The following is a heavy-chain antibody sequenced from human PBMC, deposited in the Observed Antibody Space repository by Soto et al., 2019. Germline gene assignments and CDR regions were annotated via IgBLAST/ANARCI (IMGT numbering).Heavy chain of an antibody. D-gene: IGHD3-10*01. Sequence: QPQLQESGPGLVKPSETLSLTCTISGDSISNSNYYWGWIRQPPGKGLEWIGSIYYSGSTYYNPSLKSRVTISVDTSRNQFSLKLRSVTAGDTAVYHCARTGYGSGRTWFDPWGQGTLVTVSS. V-gene: IGHV4-39*01. J-gene: IGHJ5*02. CDR1: GDSISNSNYY. CDR3: ARTGYGSGRTWFDP. CDR2: IYYSGST.